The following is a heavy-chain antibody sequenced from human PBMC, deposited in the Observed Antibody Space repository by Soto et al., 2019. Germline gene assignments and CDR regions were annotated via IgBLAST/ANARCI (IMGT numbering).Heavy chain of an antibody. D-gene: IGHD1-1*01. V-gene: IGHV3-11*01. Sequence: GSLRLSCAASVFTFRDYYMTWIRQAPGKGLEWVSYIHSSGSTIYYADSVKGRFTISRDNAKNSLYLQMNSLRVEDTAVYYCARAVNWNEFDPWGQGTLVTVSS. J-gene: IGHJ5*02. CDR3: ARAVNWNEFDP. CDR1: VFTFRDYY. CDR2: IHSSGSTI.